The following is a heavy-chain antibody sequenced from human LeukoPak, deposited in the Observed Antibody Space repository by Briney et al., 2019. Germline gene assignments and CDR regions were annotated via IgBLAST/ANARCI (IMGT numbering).Heavy chain of an antibody. V-gene: IGHV4-59*01. Sequence: PGGSLRLSCETSGFTFSNYAMSWVRQPPGKGLEWIGYIYYSGSTNYNPSLKSRVTISEDTSKNQFSLKLSSVTAADTAVYYCARQYYWGYNWFDPWGQGTLVTVSS. CDR2: IYYSGST. D-gene: IGHD3-10*01. CDR3: ARQYYWGYNWFDP. J-gene: IGHJ5*02. CDR1: GFTFSNYA.